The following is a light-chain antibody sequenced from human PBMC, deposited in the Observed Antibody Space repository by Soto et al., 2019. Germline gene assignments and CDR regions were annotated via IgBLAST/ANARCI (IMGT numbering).Light chain of an antibody. V-gene: IGKV1-5*01. CDR1: QNIGTS. Sequence: DIQMTQSPSTLSASGGERVTITCRASQNIGTSLSWYQQTPGKAPKLLISDASTLESGVPSRFGGSGSGTEFTLSITSLQPDDFATYYCQQANSFPLTFGGGTKVDI. CDR2: DAS. J-gene: IGKJ4*01. CDR3: QQANSFPLT.